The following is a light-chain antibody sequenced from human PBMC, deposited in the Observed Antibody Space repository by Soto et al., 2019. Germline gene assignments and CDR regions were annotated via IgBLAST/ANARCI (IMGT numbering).Light chain of an antibody. J-gene: IGKJ1*01. V-gene: IGKV1-5*03. CDR3: QQYDTYPWT. CDR1: QSINSW. Sequence: DIQMTQSPSTLSASLGDRVTITCRASQSINSWLAWYQQKPGKAPKLLIYRASTLESGVPSRFSGSESGTEFSLTIRSLQPDDFATYYCQQYDTYPWTFGQGTKVEIK. CDR2: RAS.